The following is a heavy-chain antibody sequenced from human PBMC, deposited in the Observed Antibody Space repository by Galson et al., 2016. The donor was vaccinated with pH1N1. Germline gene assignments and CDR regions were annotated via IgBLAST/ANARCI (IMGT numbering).Heavy chain of an antibody. CDR2: IKTDGSEK. Sequence: GKGLEWVANIKTDGSEKYYVDSVKGRFTISRDNAKNSLYLQMNSLRAEDTAVYYCVRAIGSYGSYWGQGTLVTVSS. V-gene: IGHV3-7*03. D-gene: IGHD4-17*01. J-gene: IGHJ4*02. CDR3: VRAIGSYGSY.